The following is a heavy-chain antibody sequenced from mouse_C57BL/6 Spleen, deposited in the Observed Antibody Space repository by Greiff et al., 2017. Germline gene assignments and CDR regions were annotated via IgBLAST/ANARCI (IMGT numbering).Heavy chain of an antibody. CDR1: GFSLTSYA. D-gene: IGHD1-1*01. J-gene: IGHJ4*01. V-gene: IGHV2-9-1*01. Sequence: VHLVESGPGLVAPSQSLSITCTVSGFSLTSYAISWVRQPPGKGLEWLGVIWTGGGTNYNSALKSRLSISKDNSKSQVFLKMNSLQTDDTARYYCARKGGSSWGYAMDYWGQGTSVTVSS. CDR3: ARKGGSSWGYAMDY. CDR2: IWTGGGT.